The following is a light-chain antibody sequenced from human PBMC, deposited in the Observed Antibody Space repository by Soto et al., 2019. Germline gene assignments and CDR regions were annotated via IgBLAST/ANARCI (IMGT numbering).Light chain of an antibody. CDR1: QSISSNF. V-gene: IGKV3-20*01. Sequence: ERVMTQSPATLSVSPGERATLSCRASQSISSNFLAWYQQRPGQAPRLLMYAASSRATGIPDRFSGSGSGTDFTLTIRRLEPEDFAVYYCQQYGSSPRTFGGGTKVDIK. J-gene: IGKJ4*01. CDR3: QQYGSSPRT. CDR2: AAS.